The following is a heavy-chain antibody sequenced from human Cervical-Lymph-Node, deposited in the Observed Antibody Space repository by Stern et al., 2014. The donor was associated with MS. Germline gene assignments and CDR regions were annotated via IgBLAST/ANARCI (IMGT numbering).Heavy chain of an antibody. CDR3: ARDSGARLILDY. V-gene: IGHV3-21*06. D-gene: IGHD1-26*01. J-gene: IGHJ4*02. Sequence: EDQLVESGGGLVKPGGSLRLSCAASGFTFSLYGMNWVRQTPGKGLEWLSSISGSSNYLYYADSVKGRFTISRDNAKNSLYLRMDSLRAEDTGVYYCARDSGARLILDYWGQGILVTVSS. CDR1: GFTFSLYG. CDR2: ISGSSNYL.